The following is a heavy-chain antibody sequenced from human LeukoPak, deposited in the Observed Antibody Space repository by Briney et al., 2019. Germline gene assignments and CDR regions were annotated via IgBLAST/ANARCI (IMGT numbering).Heavy chain of an antibody. V-gene: IGHV1-18*01. D-gene: IGHD3-22*01. CDR2: ISAYNGHT. CDR1: GYTFTNYG. J-gene: IGHJ4*02. Sequence: GASVKVSCKASGYTFTNYGINWVRQAPGQGLEWMGWISAYNGHTNYAQNLQGRVTMTTDTSTSTAYMGLRSLRSDDTAVYFCARDSSGFPRDASDYWGQGTLVTVSS. CDR3: ARDSSGFPRDASDY.